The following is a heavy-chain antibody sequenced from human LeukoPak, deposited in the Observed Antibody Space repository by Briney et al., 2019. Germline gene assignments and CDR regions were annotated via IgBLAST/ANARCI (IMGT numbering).Heavy chain of an antibody. J-gene: IGHJ4*02. CDR1: GFTFSSYE. CDR2: ISSSGSTI. V-gene: IGHV3-48*03. CDR3: ARGYDFWSGYSGFDY. D-gene: IGHD3-3*01. Sequence: GGSLRLSCAASGFTFSSYEMNWVRQAPGKGLEWVSYISSSGSTICYADSVKGRFTISRDNAKNSLYLQMNSLRAEDTAVYYCARGYDFWSGYSGFDYWGQGTLVTVSS.